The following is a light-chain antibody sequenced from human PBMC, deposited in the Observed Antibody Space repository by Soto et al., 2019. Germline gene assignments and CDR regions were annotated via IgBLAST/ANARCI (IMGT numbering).Light chain of an antibody. CDR3: QSYDSSLNAYV. J-gene: IGLJ1*01. CDR2: GNS. V-gene: IGLV1-40*01. Sequence: QLVLTQPPSVSGAPGQRVTMSCTGSSSNIGAGYDVHWYQQLPGTAPKLLIYGNSNRPSGVPDRFSGSKSGTSASLAITGLQAEDEADYYCQSYDSSLNAYVFGTGTKVTVL. CDR1: SSNIGAGYD.